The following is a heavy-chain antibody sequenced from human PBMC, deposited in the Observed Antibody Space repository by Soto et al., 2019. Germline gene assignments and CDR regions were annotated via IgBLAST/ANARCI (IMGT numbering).Heavy chain of an antibody. D-gene: IGHD6-19*01. CDR1: GFPFTDYA. Sequence: GVSLRLSYPASGFPFTDYAMTWVRQAPGMGLEWVSAISGSRGSTYYADSVKDRFNISRDSSKNTLYLQMNNLRAEDTAVYYCAKLFSSGWPYYFDYWGQGTLVKVSS. CDR3: AKLFSSGWPYYFDY. CDR2: ISGSRGST. J-gene: IGHJ4*02. V-gene: IGHV3-23*01.